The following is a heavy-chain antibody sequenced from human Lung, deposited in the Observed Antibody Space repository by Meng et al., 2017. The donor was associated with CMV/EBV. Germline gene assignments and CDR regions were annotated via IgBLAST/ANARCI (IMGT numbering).Heavy chain of an antibody. CDR1: GYSFSTYL. D-gene: IGHD3-16*01. Sequence: GESXKISCKVSGYSFSTYLIGWVRQMPGKGLEWMGIIYPGDSDTRYSPSFQGQVTISVDKSISTAYLQWSSLKASDTAMYYCARLVLGDSDQNYAGWFDPWXQGTXVTVSS. CDR3: ARLVLGDSDQNYAGWFDP. V-gene: IGHV5-51*01. J-gene: IGHJ5*02. CDR2: IYPGDSDT.